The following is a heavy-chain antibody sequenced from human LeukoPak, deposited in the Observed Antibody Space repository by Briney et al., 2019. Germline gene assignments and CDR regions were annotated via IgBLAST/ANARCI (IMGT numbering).Heavy chain of an antibody. V-gene: IGHV3-23*01. D-gene: IGHD1-26*01. CDR1: GFTFTNCA. Sequence: GGSLRLSCAASGFTFTNCATYSMYWVRQAPGKGLEWVSGIVRSGGSTYYADSVKGRFTISRDNSKNTLYLQMNSLRAEDTAVYYCTKLVGASPLDYWGQGTLVTVSS. J-gene: IGHJ4*02. CDR2: IVRSGGST. CDR3: TKLVGASPLDY.